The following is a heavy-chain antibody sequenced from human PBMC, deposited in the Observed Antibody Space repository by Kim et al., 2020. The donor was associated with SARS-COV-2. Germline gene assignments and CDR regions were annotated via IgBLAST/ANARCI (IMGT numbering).Heavy chain of an antibody. D-gene: IGHD5-12*01. V-gene: IGHV3-15*01. J-gene: IGHJ4*02. Sequence: GGSLRLSCAASGFIFSNTLMSWVRQAPGKGLEWVGRIKSKTEGGTIDYAAPVKGRFTISRDNSKNTLYLQVNSLKIEDTAAYYCTTSGGYSGYDDDYWGQGTLVTVSS. CDR1: GFIFSNTL. CDR3: TTSGGYSGYDDDY. CDR2: IKSKTEGGTI.